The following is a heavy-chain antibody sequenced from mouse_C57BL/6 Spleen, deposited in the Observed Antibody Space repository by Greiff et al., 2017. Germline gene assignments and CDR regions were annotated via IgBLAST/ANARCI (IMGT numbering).Heavy chain of an antibody. CDR1: GYTFTGYW. CDR2: ILPGSGST. CDR3: ASFITTVVERYYFDY. Sequence: VQLQQSGAELMKPGASVKLSCKATGYTFTGYWIEWVKQRPGHGLEWIGEILPGSGSTNYNEKFKGKATFTADTSSNTAYMQLSSLTTEDSAIYYCASFITTVVERYYFDYWGQGTTLTVSS. D-gene: IGHD1-1*01. J-gene: IGHJ2*01. V-gene: IGHV1-9*01.